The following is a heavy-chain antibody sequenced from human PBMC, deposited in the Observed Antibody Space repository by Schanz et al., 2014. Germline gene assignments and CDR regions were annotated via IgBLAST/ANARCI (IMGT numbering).Heavy chain of an antibody. CDR2: IKQDESEK. CDR1: GFTFSNYW. J-gene: IGHJ4*02. V-gene: IGHV3-7*04. Sequence: EVQLVESGGGLVQPGGSLRLSCVASGFTFSNYWMTWVRQAPGKGLEWVANIKQDESEKYYVDSVKGRFTISRDNAKNSLFLHMNSLRAEDTAVYYCVRDILHRVYDSGSHWGQGTLVTVSS. CDR3: VRDILHRVYDSGSH. D-gene: IGHD3-10*01.